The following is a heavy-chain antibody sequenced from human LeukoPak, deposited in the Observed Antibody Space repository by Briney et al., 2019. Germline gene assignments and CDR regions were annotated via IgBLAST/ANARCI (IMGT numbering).Heavy chain of an antibody. CDR1: GFTFSSYS. CDR3: ASNYDFWSGYFQSQYYFDY. V-gene: IGHV3-21*01. J-gene: IGHJ4*02. Sequence: GGSLRLSCAASGFTFSSYSMNWVRQAPGKGLEWVSSISSSSSYIYYADSVKGRFTISRDNAKNSLYLQMNSLRAEDTAVYYCASNYDFWSGYFQSQYYFDYWGQGTLVTVSS. D-gene: IGHD3-3*01. CDR2: ISSSSSYI.